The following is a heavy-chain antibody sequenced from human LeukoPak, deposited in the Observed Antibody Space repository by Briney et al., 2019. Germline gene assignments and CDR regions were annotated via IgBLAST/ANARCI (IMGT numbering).Heavy chain of an antibody. J-gene: IGHJ4*02. V-gene: IGHV3-23*01. CDR3: ANLYYYDSSGYDVPDY. CDR1: GFTVSSSY. CDR2: ISGSGGST. D-gene: IGHD3-22*01. Sequence: GGSLRLSCAASGFTVSSSYMYWVRQAPGKGLEWVSAISGSGGSTYYADSVKGRFTISRDNSKNTLYLQMNSLRAEDTAVYYCANLYYYDSSGYDVPDYWGQGTLVTVSS.